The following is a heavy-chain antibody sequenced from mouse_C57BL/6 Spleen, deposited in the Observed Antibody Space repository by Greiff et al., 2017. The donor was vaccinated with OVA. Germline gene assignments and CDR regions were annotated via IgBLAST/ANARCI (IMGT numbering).Heavy chain of an antibody. V-gene: IGHV1-59*01. CDR1: GYTFTSYW. J-gene: IGHJ1*03. CDR2: IDPSDSYT. CDR3: AKYSHYYGSSYSWYFDV. Sequence: QVQLQQPGAELVRPGTSVKLSCKASGYTFTSYWMHWVKQRPGQGLEWIGVIDPSDSYTNYNQKFKGKATLTVDTSSSTAYMQLSSLTSEDSAVYYCAKYSHYYGSSYSWYFDVWGTGTTVTVSS. D-gene: IGHD1-1*01.